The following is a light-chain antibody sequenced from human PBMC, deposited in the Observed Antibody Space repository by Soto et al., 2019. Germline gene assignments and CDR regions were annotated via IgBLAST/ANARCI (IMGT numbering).Light chain of an antibody. Sequence: QSALTQPASVSGSPGQSITISCTGTSSDVGGYNYVSWYQQHPGKAPKLLIYEVTNRPSGVSNRFSGAKSGNTASLTISGLQAEDEAEYYCSSYRGSTAPVFGGGTQLTVL. V-gene: IGLV2-14*01. CDR3: SSYRGSTAPV. J-gene: IGLJ2*01. CDR1: SSDVGGYNY. CDR2: EVT.